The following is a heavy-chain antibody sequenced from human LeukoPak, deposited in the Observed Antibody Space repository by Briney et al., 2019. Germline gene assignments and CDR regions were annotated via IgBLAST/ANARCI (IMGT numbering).Heavy chain of an antibody. CDR1: GGSISSSSYY. CDR3: TRGQKYISGYTVTELGSGYFDY. Sequence: SETLSLTCTVSGGSISSSSYYWSWIRQPPGKGLEWIGYIFYSGRTSYNPSLKSRVTISVDTSKNHFSLTLSSVTAADTAVYYCTRGQKYISGYTVTELGSGYFDYWGQGTLVTVSS. CDR2: IFYSGRT. J-gene: IGHJ4*02. V-gene: IGHV4-61*03. D-gene: IGHD5-18*01.